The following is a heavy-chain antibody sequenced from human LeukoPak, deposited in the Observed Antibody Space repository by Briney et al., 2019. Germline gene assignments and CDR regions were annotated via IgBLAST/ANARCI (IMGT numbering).Heavy chain of an antibody. J-gene: IGHJ4*02. CDR3: ARGRYRSSSHLDY. D-gene: IGHD6-6*01. V-gene: IGHV1-2*06. CDR1: GYTFTGYY. CDR2: INPNSGGT. Sequence: ASVKVSCKASGYTFTGYYMHWVRQAPGQGLEWMGRINPNSGGTNYAQKFQGRVTMTRDTSISTAYMELSRLRSDDTAVYYCARGRYRSSSHLDYWGQGTLVTVSP.